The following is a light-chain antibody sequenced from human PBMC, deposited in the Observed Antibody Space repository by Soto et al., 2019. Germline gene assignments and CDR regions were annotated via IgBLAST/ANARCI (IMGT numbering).Light chain of an antibody. CDR2: GIS. V-gene: IGLV1-40*01. CDR1: SSNIGAGYD. CDR3: QSYDSSLSVL. J-gene: IGLJ2*01. Sequence: QLVLTQPPSLSGAPGQRVTISCTGSSSNIGAGYDVHWYQQLPGTVPKLLIYGISNRPSGVPDRFSGSKSGTSASLAITGLQAEDEADYYCQSYDSSLSVLFGGGTKLTVL.